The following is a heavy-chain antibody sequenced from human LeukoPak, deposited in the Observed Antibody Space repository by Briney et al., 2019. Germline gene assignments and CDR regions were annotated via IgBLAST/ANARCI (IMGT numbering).Heavy chain of an antibody. CDR1: GFTFSSYG. Sequence: GGSLRLSCAASGFTFSSYGMHWVRQAPGKGLEWVAVISYNGSNKYYADSVKGRFTISRDNSKNTLYLQMNSLRAEDTAVYYCREMGGGRDYWGQGTLVTVSS. CDR2: ISYNGSNK. V-gene: IGHV3-30*03. J-gene: IGHJ4*02. CDR3: REMGGGRDY. D-gene: IGHD2-15*01.